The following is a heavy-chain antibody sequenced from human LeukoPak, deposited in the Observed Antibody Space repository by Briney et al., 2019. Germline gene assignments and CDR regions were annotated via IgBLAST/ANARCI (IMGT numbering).Heavy chain of an antibody. CDR1: GYPINNAYY. V-gene: IGHV4-30-4*02. D-gene: IGHD3-10*01. CDR3: SHPADYFDY. J-gene: IGHJ4*02. CDR2: IYYSGST. Sequence: PSETLSLTCTVSGYPINNAYYWSWIRQPPGKGLEWIGYIYYSGSTYYNPSLKSRVTISVDTSKTRPCITVPESPGANQFSLKLSHPADYFDYWGQGTLVTVSS.